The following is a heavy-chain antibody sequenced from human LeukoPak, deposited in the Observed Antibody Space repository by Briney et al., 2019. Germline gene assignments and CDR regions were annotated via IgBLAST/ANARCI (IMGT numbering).Heavy chain of an antibody. CDR3: ARDPDIVVVPAENWFDP. Sequence: ASVKVSCKASGYTFTGYYMHWVRQAPGQGLEWVGWINPNSGGTNYAQKFQGRVTMTRDTSISTAYMELSRLRSDDTAVYYCARDPDIVVVPAENWFDPWGQGTLVTVSS. CDR2: INPNSGGT. J-gene: IGHJ5*02. V-gene: IGHV1-2*02. CDR1: GYTFTGYY. D-gene: IGHD2-2*01.